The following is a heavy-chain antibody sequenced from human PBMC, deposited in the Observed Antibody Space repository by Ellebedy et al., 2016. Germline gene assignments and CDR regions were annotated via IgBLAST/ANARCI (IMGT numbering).Heavy chain of an antibody. D-gene: IGHD3-3*01. J-gene: IGHJ4*02. CDR2: ISSSSTYI. CDR1: GFTFSTYS. V-gene: IGHV3-21*01. CDR3: ARDGSEWSRDY. Sequence: GGSLRLSXAASGFTFSTYSMNWVRQAPGKGLEWVSSISSSSTYISYADSVKGRFTISRDNAKNSLYLQMNSLRVEDTAVYYCARDGSEWSRDYWGQGTLVTVSS.